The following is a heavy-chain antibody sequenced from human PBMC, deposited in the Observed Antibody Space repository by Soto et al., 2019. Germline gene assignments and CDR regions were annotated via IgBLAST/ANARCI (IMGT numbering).Heavy chain of an antibody. D-gene: IGHD6-13*01. Sequence: TSETLSLTCTVYGGSFSGYYWSWIRQAPGKGLEWIGYIYYSGSTYYNPSLKSRVTISVDTSKNQFSLKLSSVTAADTGVYYCARTYSSSWSPFDYWGQGTQVTVSS. CDR2: IYYSGST. J-gene: IGHJ4*02. V-gene: IGHV4-34*01. CDR1: GGSFSGYY. CDR3: ARTYSSSWSPFDY.